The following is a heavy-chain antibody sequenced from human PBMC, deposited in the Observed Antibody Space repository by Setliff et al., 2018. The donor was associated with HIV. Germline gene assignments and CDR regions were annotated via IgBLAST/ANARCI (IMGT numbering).Heavy chain of an antibody. J-gene: IGHJ5*02. V-gene: IGHV1-18*01. CDR1: GYTFSNYG. D-gene: IGHD5-12*01. Sequence: ASVKVSCKASGYTFSNYGITWVRQAPGQGLEWMGWISTYNGNTNYEQELQGRVTMTTDTSTSAAYMELRSLRSDDTAVYYCARGFHGNSGYPPHWFDPWGQGTLVTSPQ. CDR2: ISTYNGNT. CDR3: ARGFHGNSGYPPHWFDP.